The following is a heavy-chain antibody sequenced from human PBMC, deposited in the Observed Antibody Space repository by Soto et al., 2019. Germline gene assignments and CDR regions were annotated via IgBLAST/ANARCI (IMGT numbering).Heavy chain of an antibody. V-gene: IGHV1-69*13. Sequence: SVKVSCKASGGTFSSYAISWVRQAPGQGLEWMGGIIPIFGTANYAQKFQGRVTITADESTSTAYMELSSLRSEDTAVYYCARGFTPLEYRGSYPTLDYWGQGTLVTVSS. CDR2: IIPIFGTA. CDR3: ARGFTPLEYRGSYPTLDY. J-gene: IGHJ4*02. CDR1: GGTFSSYA. D-gene: IGHD1-26*01.